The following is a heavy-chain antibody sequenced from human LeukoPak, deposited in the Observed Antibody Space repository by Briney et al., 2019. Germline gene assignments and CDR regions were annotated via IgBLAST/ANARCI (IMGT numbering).Heavy chain of an antibody. V-gene: IGHV3-23*01. CDR3: ESENDAFDI. CDR2: ISPSGDIT. CDR1: GFTFSNHG. J-gene: IGHJ3*02. Sequence: PGVSLRLSCAASGFTFSNHGMNWVRLAPGKGLEWVLGISPSGDITYYTDSVMGRFTIFRDNSKFTLYLLMISLRAEFMAVYYCESENDAFDIWGPGTVVTV.